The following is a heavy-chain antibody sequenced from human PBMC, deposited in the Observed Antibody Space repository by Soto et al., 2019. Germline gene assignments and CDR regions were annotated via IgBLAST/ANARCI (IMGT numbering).Heavy chain of an antibody. CDR1: CGSFSGYY. V-gene: IGHV4-34*01. D-gene: IGHD1-26*01. Sequence: SETVSLTCAVYCGSFSGYYWSWIRQPPGKGLEWIGEINHSGSTNYNPSLKSRVTIPVDTSKNQFSLKLSSVTAADTAVYYCARGLVGAEGHYYYYYGMDVWGQGTTVTVSS. J-gene: IGHJ6*02. CDR2: INHSGST. CDR3: ARGLVGAEGHYYYYYGMDV.